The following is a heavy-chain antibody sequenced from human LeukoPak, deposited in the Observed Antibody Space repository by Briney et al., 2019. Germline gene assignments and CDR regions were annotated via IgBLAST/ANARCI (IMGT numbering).Heavy chain of an antibody. D-gene: IGHD3-22*01. Sequence: SETLSLACAVYGGSFSGYYWSWIRQPPGKGLEWIGEINHSGSTNYNPSLKSRVTISVDTSKNQFSLKLSSVTAADTAVYYCARSTMIVVVITTSFDIWGQGTMVTVSS. CDR1: GGSFSGYY. J-gene: IGHJ3*02. CDR2: INHSGST. CDR3: ARSTMIVVVITTSFDI. V-gene: IGHV4-34*01.